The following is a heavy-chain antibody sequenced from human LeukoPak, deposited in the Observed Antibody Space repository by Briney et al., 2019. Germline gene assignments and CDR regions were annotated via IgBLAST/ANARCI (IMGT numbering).Heavy chain of an antibody. D-gene: IGHD2-15*01. V-gene: IGHV3-30*18. CDR3: AKDSCSGGSCLGYFDY. Sequence: PGRSLRLSCAASGFTFSSYGMHWVRQAPGKGLEWVAVISYDGSNKYYADSVKGRFTISRDNSKNTLYLQMNSLRAEDTAVYYCAKDSCSGGSCLGYFDYWGQGTLVTVSS. CDR1: GFTFSSYG. CDR2: ISYDGSNK. J-gene: IGHJ4*02.